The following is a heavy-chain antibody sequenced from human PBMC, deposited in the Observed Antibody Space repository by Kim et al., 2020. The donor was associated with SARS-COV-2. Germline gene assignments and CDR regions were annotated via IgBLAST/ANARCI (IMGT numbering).Heavy chain of an antibody. D-gene: IGHD3-9*01. CDR2: ISNSGTTI. V-gene: IGHV3-48*03. J-gene: IGHJ4*02. CDR3: ASQGSYDILTGYYRNYFDY. Sequence: VGSLRLSCAASGFTFNSYEMNWVRQAPGKGLEWVSYISNSGTTIYYADSVKGRFTISRDNAKNSLYLQMNSLRAEDTAVYYCASQGSYDILTGYYRNYFDYWGQGTLVTVSS. CDR1: GFTFNSYE.